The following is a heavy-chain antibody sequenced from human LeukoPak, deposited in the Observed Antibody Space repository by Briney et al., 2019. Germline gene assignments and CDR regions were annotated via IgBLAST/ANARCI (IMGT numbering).Heavy chain of an antibody. CDR1: GGTFSSYA. CDR2: IIPIFGTA. V-gene: IGHV1-69*01. Sequence: GASVKVSCKASGGTFSSYAISWVRQAPGQGLEWMGGIIPIFGTANYAQKFQGRVTITADESTSTAYMELSSLRSGDTAVYYCARDDTESPLGAAWGQGTLVTVSS. CDR3: ARDDTESPLGAA. J-gene: IGHJ5*02. D-gene: IGHD4/OR15-4a*01.